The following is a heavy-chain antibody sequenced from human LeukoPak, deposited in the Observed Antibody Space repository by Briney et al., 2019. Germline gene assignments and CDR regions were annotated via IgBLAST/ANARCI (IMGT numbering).Heavy chain of an antibody. CDR3: ARARSVTRTFSYFDY. Sequence: GASVKVSCKPSGYTFTGYYLHWVRQAPGQGLEWMGWVNPNSGGTNYAKRFEGRVTMTRDTSISTAYMELSRLTSDDTAVYYCARARSVTRTFSYFDYWGRGTLVTVSS. CDR2: VNPNSGGT. D-gene: IGHD4-17*01. J-gene: IGHJ4*02. CDR1: GYTFTGYY. V-gene: IGHV1-2*02.